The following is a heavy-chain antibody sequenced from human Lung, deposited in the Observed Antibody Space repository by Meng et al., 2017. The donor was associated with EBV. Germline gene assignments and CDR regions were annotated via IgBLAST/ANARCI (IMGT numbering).Heavy chain of an antibody. D-gene: IGHD3-22*01. CDR3: AREMPMTCYFDQ. CDR2: FNQNGDVT. J-gene: IGHJ4*03. CDR1: GITLHTYF. Sequence: QVQRVESGAEVKKLGVSLKLACDTSGITLHTYFMHWLRQAPGQGLQWMGLFNQNGDVTTYSPRFQVRITLTGDTSTSTLYMVLSSLTSDDTAVYYCAREMPMTCYFDQWGQGTLVTVSS. V-gene: IGHV1-46*02.